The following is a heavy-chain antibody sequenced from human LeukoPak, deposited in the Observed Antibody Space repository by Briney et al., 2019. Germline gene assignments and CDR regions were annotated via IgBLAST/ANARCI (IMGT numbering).Heavy chain of an antibody. CDR3: ARSLSSSWAFDY. J-gene: IGHJ4*02. V-gene: IGHV3-30*04. D-gene: IGHD6-13*01. CDR1: EFTFSSYA. CDR2: MSYDGSNK. Sequence: GRSLRLSCAASEFTFSSYAMHWVRQAPGKGLEWVAVMSYDGSNKYYADSVKGRFTISRDNSKNTLYLQMNSLRAEDTAVYYCARSLSSSWAFDYWGQGTLVTVSS.